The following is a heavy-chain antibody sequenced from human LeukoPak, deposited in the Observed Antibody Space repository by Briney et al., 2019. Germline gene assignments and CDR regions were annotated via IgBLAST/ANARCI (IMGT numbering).Heavy chain of an antibody. CDR2: IKQDGSEK. J-gene: IGHJ6*02. CDR1: GFTFSSYW. Sequence: GGSLRLSCAASGFTFSSYWMGWVRQAPGKGLEWVANIKQDGSEKYYVDSVKGRFTISRDNSKNTLYLQMNSLRAEDTAVYYCAKDGYSSGWYQSYYYYGMDVWGQGTTVTVSS. D-gene: IGHD6-19*01. V-gene: IGHV3-7*03. CDR3: AKDGYSSGWYQSYYYYGMDV.